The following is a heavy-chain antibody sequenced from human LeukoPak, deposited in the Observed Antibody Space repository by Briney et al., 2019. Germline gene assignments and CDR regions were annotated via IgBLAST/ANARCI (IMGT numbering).Heavy chain of an antibody. CDR1: GGSFSDYY. D-gene: IGHD6-25*01. Sequence: PSETLSLTCAVYGGSFSDYYWSWIRQSPGKGLEWIGEINHSGRTNYNSSLKSRVTISVDTSKKQFSLKLSSVTAAVTAVYYCARGPGIAAADAVSYWGQGTLVTVSS. CDR3: ARGPGIAAADAVSY. V-gene: IGHV4-34*01. CDR2: INHSGRT. J-gene: IGHJ4*02.